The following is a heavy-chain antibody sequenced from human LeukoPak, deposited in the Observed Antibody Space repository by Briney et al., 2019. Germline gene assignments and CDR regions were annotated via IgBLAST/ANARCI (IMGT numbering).Heavy chain of an antibody. Sequence: GASVKVSCKASGYTFTSYAMNWVRQAPGQGLEWMGWINTNTGNPTYAQGFTGRFVFSLDTSVSTAYLQISSLKAEDTAVYYCARKRITMVRGVSVWFDPWGQGTLVTVSS. CDR2: INTNTGNP. V-gene: IGHV7-4-1*02. CDR1: GYTFTSYA. J-gene: IGHJ5*02. CDR3: ARKRITMVRGVSVWFDP. D-gene: IGHD3-10*01.